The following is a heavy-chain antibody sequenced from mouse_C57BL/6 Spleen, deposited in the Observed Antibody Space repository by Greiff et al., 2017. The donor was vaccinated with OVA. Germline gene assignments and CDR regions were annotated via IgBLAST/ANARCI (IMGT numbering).Heavy chain of an antibody. Sequence: VQLQQSGPELVKPGASVKISCKASGYSFTGYYMNWVKQSPEKSLEWIGEINPSTGGTTYNQKFKAKATLTVDKSSSTAYMQLKSQTSEDSAVYYCARGGTTEGFAYWGQGTLVTVSA. J-gene: IGHJ3*01. CDR2: INPSTGGT. CDR3: ARGGTTEGFAY. CDR1: GYSFTGYY. V-gene: IGHV1-42*01. D-gene: IGHD1-1*01.